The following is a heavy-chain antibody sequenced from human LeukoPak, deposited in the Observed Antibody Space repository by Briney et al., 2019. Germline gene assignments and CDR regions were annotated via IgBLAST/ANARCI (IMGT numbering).Heavy chain of an antibody. D-gene: IGHD3-22*01. CDR1: GFTFSSYAM. V-gene: IGHV4-4*02. Sequence: GSLRLSCEASGFTFSSYAMSWVRQPPGKGLEWIGEIHHSGSTNYSPSLKSRVTVSVDNSRNDFSLSLTSVSAADTAVYYCARGIPGYFGTSGYYYEYWGQGTLVTVSS. J-gene: IGHJ4*02. CDR2: IHHSGST. CDR3: ARGIPGYFGTSGYYYEY.